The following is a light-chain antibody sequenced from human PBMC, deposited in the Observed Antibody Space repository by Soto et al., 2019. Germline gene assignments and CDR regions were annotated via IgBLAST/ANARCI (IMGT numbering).Light chain of an antibody. CDR2: KAS. V-gene: IGKV1-5*03. CDR3: QHYKSYPFT. Sequence: DIPMTQSPSTLSASVGDRVAITCRASQSISNSLAWYQQKSGKPPKLLIYKASTLQSGVPSRFSGSGSGTEFTLTINSLQPDDFATYYCQHYKSYPFTFGPGTQVDIK. CDR1: QSISNS. J-gene: IGKJ3*01.